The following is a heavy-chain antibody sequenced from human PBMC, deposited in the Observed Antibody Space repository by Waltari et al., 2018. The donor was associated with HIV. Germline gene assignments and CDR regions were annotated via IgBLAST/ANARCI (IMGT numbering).Heavy chain of an antibody. D-gene: IGHD6-19*01. V-gene: IGHV3-23*01. CDR3: ASYLSGCHVDH. CDR2: ISGSGGRT. Sequence: EVQLLESGGGLVQPGGSLRLSCAASGFTFSSYAMSWVRQAPGKGLEWVSAISGSGGRTYYADSVKGRFTISRDNSKSTLYLEMNSLRAEDTAIYFCASYLSGCHVDHWGQGALVTVSS. J-gene: IGHJ5*02. CDR1: GFTFSSYA.